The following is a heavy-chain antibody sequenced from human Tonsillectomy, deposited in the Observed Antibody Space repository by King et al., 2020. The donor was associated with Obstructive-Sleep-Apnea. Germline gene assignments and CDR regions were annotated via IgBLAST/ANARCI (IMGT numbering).Heavy chain of an antibody. CDR2: IYYSGST. D-gene: IGHD6-13*01. V-gene: IGHV4-39*07. Sequence: QLQESGPGLVKPSETLPLTCTVSGGSINSGSYYWGWIRQPPGKGLEWIGSIYYSGSTYYTPSLKSRVTISADTSKNQFSLILSSVAAADTAVYYCARAVYSSPWVYWGQGTLVPVSS. CDR3: ARAVYSSPWVY. J-gene: IGHJ4*02. CDR1: GGSINSGSYY.